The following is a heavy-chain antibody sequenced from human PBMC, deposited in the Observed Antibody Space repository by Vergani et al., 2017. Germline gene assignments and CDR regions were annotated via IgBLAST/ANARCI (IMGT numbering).Heavy chain of an antibody. CDR1: GGSFSGYY. V-gene: IGHV4-34*01. D-gene: IGHD3-10*01. J-gene: IGHJ6*02. CDR3: ARGFLWFGELLGRYYYYGMDV. Sequence: QVQLQQWGAGLLKPSETLSLTCAVYGGSFSGYYWSWIRQPPGKGLEWIGEINHSGSTNYNPSLKSRVTISVDTSKNQFSLKLSSVTAAETAVYYCARGFLWFGELLGRYYYYGMDVWGQGTTVTVSS. CDR2: INHSGST.